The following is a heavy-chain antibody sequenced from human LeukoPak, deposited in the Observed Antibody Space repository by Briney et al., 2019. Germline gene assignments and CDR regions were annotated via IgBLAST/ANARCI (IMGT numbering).Heavy chain of an antibody. Sequence: ASVKVSCKASGYTFTSYAMHWVRQAPGQRHEWLGWINAGNGNTKYSQEFQGRVTITRDTPASTAYMELSSLRSEDMAAYYCARGPAGLCYMDVWGKGTTVTVSS. CDR1: GYTFTSYA. D-gene: IGHD3-16*01. CDR3: ARGPAGLCYMDV. CDR2: INAGNGNT. J-gene: IGHJ6*03. V-gene: IGHV1-3*03.